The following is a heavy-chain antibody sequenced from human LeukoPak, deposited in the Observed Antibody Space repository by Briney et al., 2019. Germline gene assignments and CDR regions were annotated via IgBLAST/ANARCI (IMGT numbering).Heavy chain of an antibody. CDR3: AGRSYSSGFYYFDY. J-gene: IGHJ4*02. D-gene: IGHD6-25*01. Sequence: PSETLSLTCTVSGGSINSYYWSWIRQPPGRGLEWIGDIYYSGSTIYNPSLKSRVTISVDTSKNQFSLKLSSVTAADTAVYYCAGRSYSSGFYYFDYWGQGTLVTVSS. CDR2: IYYSGST. CDR1: GGSINSYY. V-gene: IGHV4-59*08.